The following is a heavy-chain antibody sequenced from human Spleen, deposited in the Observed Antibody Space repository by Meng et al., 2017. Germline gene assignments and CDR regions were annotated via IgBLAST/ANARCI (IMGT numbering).Heavy chain of an antibody. J-gene: IGHJ1*01. CDR1: GFTFSGHW. V-gene: IGHV3-74*03. CDR2: INTDGTIK. Sequence: ELQLVESGGGLAQPGGSLRLSCAASGFTFSGHWMHWVRQGPGKGLVWVSRINTDGTIKTYADSVKGRFTISRDNAKNTLYLQMNSLRAEDTAIYYCTNDRLNHWGQGTLVTVSS. CDR3: TNDRLNH. D-gene: IGHD1-1*01.